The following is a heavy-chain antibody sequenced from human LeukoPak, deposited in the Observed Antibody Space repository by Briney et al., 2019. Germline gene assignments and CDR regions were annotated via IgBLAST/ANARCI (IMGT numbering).Heavy chain of an antibody. CDR2: ISSSSSHI. Sequence: GGSLRLSCAASTFTFNKYSMNWVRQAPGQGLEWVSTISSSSSHIYYADSVKGPLTISRDNAKNSLYLQMNTLRAEDAAVYYCARDWTTYSGSQYYLDFWGQGTLVTVSS. CDR3: ARDWTTYSGSQYYLDF. CDR1: TFTFNKYS. D-gene: IGHD1-26*01. V-gene: IGHV3-21*01. J-gene: IGHJ4*02.